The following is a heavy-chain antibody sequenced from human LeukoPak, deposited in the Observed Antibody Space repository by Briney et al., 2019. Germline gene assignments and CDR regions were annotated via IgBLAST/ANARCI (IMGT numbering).Heavy chain of an antibody. Sequence: SETLSLTCTVSGDSISSHYWSWFRQPPGKGLEWLGYISYSGWTNYSPSLMSRLIILVDTTTNQFSLKLSSVTAADTAVYYCARGGVYNYGPIDYWGQGTLVTVSS. V-gene: IGHV4-59*11. CDR2: ISYSGWT. CDR3: ARGGVYNYGPIDY. J-gene: IGHJ4*02. D-gene: IGHD5-18*01. CDR1: GDSISSHY.